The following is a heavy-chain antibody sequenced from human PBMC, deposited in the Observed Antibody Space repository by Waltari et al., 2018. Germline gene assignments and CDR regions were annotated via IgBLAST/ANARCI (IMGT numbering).Heavy chain of an antibody. V-gene: IGHV1-69*15. CDR3: ARGIDSSGIDAFDI. D-gene: IGHD3-22*01. CDR2: IVPLFGTA. J-gene: IGHJ3*02. Sequence: QVQLVQSGAEVKKPGSSVTVSCKASGDTFSRYVISWVRQAPGQGLEWMGMIVPLFGTANYAQKFQGRATITADESTSTAYMELSSLRSEDTAVYYCARGIDSSGIDAFDIWGQGTMVTVSS. CDR1: GDTFSRYV.